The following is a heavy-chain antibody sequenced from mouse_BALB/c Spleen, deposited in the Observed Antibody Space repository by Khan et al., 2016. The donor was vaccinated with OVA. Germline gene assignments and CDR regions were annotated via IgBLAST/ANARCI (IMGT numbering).Heavy chain of an antibody. V-gene: IGHV1-9*01. D-gene: IGHD2-10*01. CDR1: GYAFRSYW. Sequence: QVQLQQSGAELMKPGASVKISCEATGYAFRSYWIEWVKQRPGHGLEWVGEILPGTGNTKYNEKFEGKATLTADTSSNTAPLQLSSLTSEDSAVDYCTRPYYADYWGQGTTLTVSS. J-gene: IGHJ2*01. CDR2: ILPGTGNT. CDR3: TRPYYADY.